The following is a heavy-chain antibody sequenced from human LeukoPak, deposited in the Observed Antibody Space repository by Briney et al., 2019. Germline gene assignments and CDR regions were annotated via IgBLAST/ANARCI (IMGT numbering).Heavy chain of an antibody. V-gene: IGHV4-38-2*01. CDR2: IYHSGGT. CDR1: GYSISSGHY. Sequence: PSETLSLTCAVSGYSISSGHYWGWIRQPPGKGLEWIGSIYHSGGTYYNPSLKSRVTISVDTSKNQFCLKMKSVTAADTAVYYCAGFTPAVDYCSQGTLVTVSS. J-gene: IGHJ4*02. D-gene: IGHD3-10*01. CDR3: AGFTPAVDY.